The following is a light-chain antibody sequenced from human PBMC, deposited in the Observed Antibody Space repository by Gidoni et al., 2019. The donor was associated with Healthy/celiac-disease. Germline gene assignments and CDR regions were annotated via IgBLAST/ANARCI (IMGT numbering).Light chain of an antibody. CDR3: MQARHTRPRP. CDR1: PSLLHSNGYNN. J-gene: IGKJ1*01. V-gene: IGKV2-28*01. CDR2: LVS. Sequence: DIVTTQSTRPMPVTPGEPASISCRSSPSLLHSNGYNNLDWYLQKPGQSPPLLIYLVSTRASGVPDRFSGSGSVTDVTLKIIRVEAEDVWVFYCMQARHTRPRPFGQGTKVEIK.